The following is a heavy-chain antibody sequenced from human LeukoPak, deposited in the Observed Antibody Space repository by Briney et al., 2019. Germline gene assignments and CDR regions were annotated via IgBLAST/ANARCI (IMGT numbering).Heavy chain of an antibody. J-gene: IGHJ6*02. V-gene: IGHV1-8*01. CDR1: GYTFTSYD. Sequence: ASVKVSCTASGYTFTSYDINWARQATGQGLEWMGWMNPNSGNTGYAQKFQGRVTMTRNTSISTAYMELSSLRSEDTAVYYCARKPNYDFWSGYYVYGMDVWGQGTTVTVSS. CDR3: ARKPNYDFWSGYYVYGMDV. D-gene: IGHD3-3*01. CDR2: MNPNSGNT.